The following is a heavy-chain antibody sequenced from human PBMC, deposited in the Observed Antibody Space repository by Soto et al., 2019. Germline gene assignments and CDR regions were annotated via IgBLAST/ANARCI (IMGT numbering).Heavy chain of an antibody. V-gene: IGHV4-34*01. CDR3: ARGCGGYDIYFDY. D-gene: IGHD5-12*01. J-gene: IGHJ4*02. Sequence: SETLSLTCAVYGGSFSGYYWSWIRQPPGKGLEWIGEINHSGSTNYNPSLKSRVTISVDTSKNQFSLKLSSVTAADTAVYYCARGCGGYDIYFDYWGQGTLVTVSS. CDR2: INHSGST. CDR1: GGSFSGYY.